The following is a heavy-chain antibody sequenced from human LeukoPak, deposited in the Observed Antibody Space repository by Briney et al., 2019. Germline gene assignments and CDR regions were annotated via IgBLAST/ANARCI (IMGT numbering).Heavy chain of an antibody. V-gene: IGHV1-2*02. Sequence: ASVKVSFKASEYTFTGYYIHWVRQGPGQGLEWMGWINPNINGTNYAQKFQGRVTMTGDRSISTAYMELSRLRSDDTAVYYCARERTPGSGYGVDYWGQGTVVTVSS. CDR2: INPNINGT. CDR3: ARERTPGSGYGVDY. D-gene: IGHD6-25*01. J-gene: IGHJ4*02. CDR1: EYTFTGYY.